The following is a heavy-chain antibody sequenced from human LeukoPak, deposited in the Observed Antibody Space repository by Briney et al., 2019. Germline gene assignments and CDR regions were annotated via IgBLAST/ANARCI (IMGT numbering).Heavy chain of an antibody. J-gene: IGHJ6*03. Sequence: VASVKVSCKASGYTFTSYYMHWVRQAPGQGLEWMGIINPSGGSTSYAQKFQGRVTMTRDMSTSTVYMELSSLRSEDTAVYYCARDISAAAGHFYYYYYMDVWGKGTTVTVSS. CDR3: ARDISAAAGHFYYYYYMDV. V-gene: IGHV1-46*01. CDR2: INPSGGST. D-gene: IGHD6-13*01. CDR1: GYTFTSYY.